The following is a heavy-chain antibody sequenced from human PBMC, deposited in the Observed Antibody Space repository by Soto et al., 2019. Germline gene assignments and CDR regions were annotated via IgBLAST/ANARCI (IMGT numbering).Heavy chain of an antibody. CDR3: ATAGNYRFDN. Sequence: GGSLRLSCAASAFSFSTSWMHWVRQAPGEGLVWVSRINPDGRTINYADSVKGRFTISRDNAKNTLYLQMNILRVEDTAVYFCATAGNYRFDNCGLGTRVTVSS. CDR2: INPDGRTI. D-gene: IGHD1-1*01. CDR1: AFSFSTSW. J-gene: IGHJ4*02. V-gene: IGHV3-74*01.